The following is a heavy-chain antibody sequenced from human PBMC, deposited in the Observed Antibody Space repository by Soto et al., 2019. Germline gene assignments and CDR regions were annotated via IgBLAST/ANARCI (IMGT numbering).Heavy chain of an antibody. CDR3: ARDSTYSYGYGMDV. V-gene: IGHV4-61*01. J-gene: IGHJ6*02. D-gene: IGHD5-18*01. CDR1: GGSVSSGSYY. Sequence: SETLSLTCTVSGGSVSSGSYYWSWIRQPPGKGLEWIGYIYYSGSTNYNPSLKSRVTISVDTSKNQLSLKLSSVTAADTAVYYCARDSTYSYGYGMDVWGQGTTVTVSS. CDR2: IYYSGST.